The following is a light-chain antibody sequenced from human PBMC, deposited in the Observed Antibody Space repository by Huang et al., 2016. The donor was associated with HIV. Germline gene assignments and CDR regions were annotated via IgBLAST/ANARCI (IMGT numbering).Light chain of an antibody. J-gene: IGKJ2*01. CDR1: QDISNY. CDR2: DAS. Sequence: DIQMTQSPSSLSASVGDRVTITCQASQDISNYLNWYQQKPGKAPKLLIYDASNLETGFPSRFSGSGSGTYFTFTISSLQPEDIATYYCQHYDNLSLYTFGQGTKLEIK. V-gene: IGKV1-33*01. CDR3: QHYDNLSLYT.